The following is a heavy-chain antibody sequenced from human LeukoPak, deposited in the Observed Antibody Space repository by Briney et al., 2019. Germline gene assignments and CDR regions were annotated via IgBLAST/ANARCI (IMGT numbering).Heavy chain of an antibody. J-gene: IGHJ4*02. CDR2: INSDGSST. CDR3: AKDYYDNSGYYYFDS. D-gene: IGHD3-22*01. Sequence: GGSPRLSCAASGFTFSSYWMHWVRQAPGKGLVWVSRINSDGSSTSYADSVKGRFTISRDNSKSTLYLQMNSLRAGDTAVYFCAKDYYDNSGYYYFDSWGQGTLVTVSS. CDR1: GFTFSSYW. V-gene: IGHV3-74*01.